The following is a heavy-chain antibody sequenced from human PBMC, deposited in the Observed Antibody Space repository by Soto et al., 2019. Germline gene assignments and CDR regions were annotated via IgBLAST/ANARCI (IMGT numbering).Heavy chain of an antibody. CDR1: EFTFSVYA. CDR3: ARAYYYDTSTSHDACGI. D-gene: IGHD3-22*01. V-gene: IGHV3-30-3*01. Sequence: RLSCVASEFTFSVYAMHWVRQAPGKGLEWVAVISYDGSNKYYTDSVKGRFTISRDNSKNTLFVQMNSLRAEDTAVYYCARAYYYDTSTSHDACGIWRRETRFAVSS. J-gene: IGHJ3*02. CDR2: ISYDGSNK.